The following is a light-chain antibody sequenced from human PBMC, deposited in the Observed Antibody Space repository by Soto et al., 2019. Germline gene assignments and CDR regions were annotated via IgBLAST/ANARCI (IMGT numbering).Light chain of an antibody. CDR1: SSDVGGYNY. V-gene: IGLV2-14*01. CDR2: DVS. J-gene: IGLJ2*01. CDR3: SSYTSSSSL. Sequence: QSVLTQPASVSGSPGQSITISCTGTSSDVGGYNYVSWYQQHPGKAPKLMIYDVSNRPSGVSNRFSGSKSGNTASLTISGLQAEDDADYSCSSYTSSSSLFGGGTKLTVL.